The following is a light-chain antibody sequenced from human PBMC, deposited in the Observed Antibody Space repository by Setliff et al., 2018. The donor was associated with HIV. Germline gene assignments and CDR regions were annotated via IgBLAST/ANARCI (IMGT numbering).Light chain of an antibody. CDR3: SSYTTNTTLV. J-gene: IGLJ1*01. V-gene: IGLV2-14*01. CDR1: SSDVGNYNY. Sequence: QSVLTQPASVSGSPGQSITISCTGTSSDVGNYNYVSWYQQHPGKAPKLMIYEVTYRPSGVSNRFSGSKSGNTASLTISGLQAEDEADHYCSSYTTNTTLVFGTGTKGTVL. CDR2: EVT.